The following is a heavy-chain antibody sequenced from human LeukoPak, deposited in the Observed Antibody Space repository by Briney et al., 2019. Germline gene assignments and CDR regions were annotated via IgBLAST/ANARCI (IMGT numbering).Heavy chain of an antibody. CDR3: ARLYWVSGFDF. CDR2: IYNGGST. CDR1: GLTVSSNH. J-gene: IGHJ4*02. V-gene: IGHV3-66*01. Sequence: GGSLRLSCAASGLTVSSNHMGWVRQAAGKGLEWVSVIYNGGSTYNADSVKGRFTVSRDNSKNTLYLQMNSLRADDTAVYYCARLYWVSGFDFWGQGTLVTVSS. D-gene: IGHD2-8*02.